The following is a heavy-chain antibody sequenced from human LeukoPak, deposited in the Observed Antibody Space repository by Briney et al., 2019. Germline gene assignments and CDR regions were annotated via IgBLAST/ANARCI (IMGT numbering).Heavy chain of an antibody. CDR2: MNANSGNT. Sequence: ASVKVSCKASGYTFTSYEINRVRQATGQGLEWMAGMNANSGNTGYAQKFQGRVTMTRDTSISTAYMELSSLRSEDTAVYYCARGINGMDVWGQGTTVTVSS. CDR1: GYTFTSYE. V-gene: IGHV1-8*01. CDR3: ARGINGMDV. D-gene: IGHD1-14*01. J-gene: IGHJ6*02.